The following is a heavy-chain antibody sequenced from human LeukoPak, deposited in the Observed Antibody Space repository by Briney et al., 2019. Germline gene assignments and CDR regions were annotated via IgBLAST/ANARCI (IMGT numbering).Heavy chain of an antibody. J-gene: IGHJ5*02. CDR3: TRDTPNSGSYFLWFDP. D-gene: IGHD1-26*01. CDR1: GFTFGDYA. V-gene: IGHV3-49*03. Sequence: PGGSLRLSCAASGFTFGDYAMSWFRQAPGKGLEWVGFIRSKTYGGTTEYAASVKGRFTISRDDSKSIAYLQMNSLKTEDTAVYYCTRDTPNSGSYFLWFDPWGQGTLVTVSS. CDR2: IRSKTYGGTT.